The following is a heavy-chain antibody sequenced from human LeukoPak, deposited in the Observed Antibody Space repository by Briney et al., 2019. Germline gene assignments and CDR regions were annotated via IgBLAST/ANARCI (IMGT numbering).Heavy chain of an antibody. CDR3: ARASDSSGYYAPQHYFDY. Sequence: ASVKVSCKASGYTFTSYYTHWVRQAPGQGLEWMGIINPSGGSTSYAQKFQGRVTMTRDTSTSTVYMELSSLRSEDTAVYYCARASDSSGYYAPQHYFDYWGQGTLVTVSS. CDR2: INPSGGST. J-gene: IGHJ4*02. CDR1: GYTFTSYY. V-gene: IGHV1-46*03. D-gene: IGHD3-22*01.